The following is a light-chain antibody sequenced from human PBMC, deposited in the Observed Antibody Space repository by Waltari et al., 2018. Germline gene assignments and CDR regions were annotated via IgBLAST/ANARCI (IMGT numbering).Light chain of an antibody. V-gene: IGLV3-25*03. CDR3: QSADHSGTFV. CDR1: GLSRQY. CDR2: QDI. J-gene: IGLJ1*01. Sequence: SNELTQPPSVSVFPGQTARITCSGAGLSRQYTYWYQQKPGRVPLLIIFQDIQRAPGIPVGFSAFTSGTVVTLIISGVQAEDDADYYCQSADHSGTFVFGTGTKVTVL.